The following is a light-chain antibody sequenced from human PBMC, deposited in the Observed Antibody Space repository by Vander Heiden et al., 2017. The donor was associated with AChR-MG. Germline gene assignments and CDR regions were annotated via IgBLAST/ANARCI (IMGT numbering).Light chain of an antibody. J-gene: IGLJ2*01. Sequence: QSVLTQPPSASGTPGQRVTISCSGSSSNLRRLDVNWYQHLPGTAPKLLVYGDNQRPSGVPDRFSGSKSGTSASLAISGLQSEDESHYYCAAWDDSLNGVLFGGGTKLTVL. CDR1: SSNLRRLD. CDR2: GDN. CDR3: AAWDDSLNGVL. V-gene: IGLV1-44*01.